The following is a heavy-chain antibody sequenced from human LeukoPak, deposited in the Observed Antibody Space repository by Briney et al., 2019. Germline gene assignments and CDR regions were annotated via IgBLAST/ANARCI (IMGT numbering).Heavy chain of an antibody. V-gene: IGHV4-59*01. Sequence: PSETLSLTCTVSGGSISTYYWSWIRQPPGKGLEWIGYIYYSGSTNHNPSPKSRVTISVDTSKNQLSLKLTSVPAADTAVYYCAGEKDYYDTGGYPTFHYWGQGTLVTVSS. CDR1: GGSISTYY. J-gene: IGHJ4*02. CDR3: AGEKDYYDTGGYPTFHY. D-gene: IGHD3-22*01. CDR2: IYYSGST.